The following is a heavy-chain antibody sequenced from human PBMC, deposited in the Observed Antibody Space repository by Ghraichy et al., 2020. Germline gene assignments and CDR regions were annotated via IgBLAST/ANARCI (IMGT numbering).Heavy chain of an antibody. CDR2: IYYSGST. CDR3: ARADYRSYYYYGMDV. Sequence: SETLSLTCTVSGGSISSGDYYWSWIRQPPGKGLEWIGYIYYSGSTYYNPSLKSRVTISVDTSKNQFSLKLSSVTAADTAVYYCARADYRSYYYYGMDVWGQGTTVTVSS. J-gene: IGHJ6*02. CDR1: GGSISSGDYY. D-gene: IGHD4-11*01. V-gene: IGHV4-30-4*01.